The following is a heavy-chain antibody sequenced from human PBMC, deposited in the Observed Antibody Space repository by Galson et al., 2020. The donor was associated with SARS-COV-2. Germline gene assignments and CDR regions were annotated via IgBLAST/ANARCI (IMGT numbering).Heavy chain of an antibody. CDR2: IYPGDSDT. Sequence: KVSCKGSGYSFTSYWIGWVRQMPGKGLEWMGIIYPGDSDTRYSPSFQGQVTISADKSISTAYLQWSSLKASDTAMYYCATTYCGGDCYPYYYYYRDVWGKGTTVTVSS. J-gene: IGHJ6*03. V-gene: IGHV5-51*01. CDR3: ATTYCGGDCYPYYYYYRDV. D-gene: IGHD2-21*01. CDR1: GYSFTSYW.